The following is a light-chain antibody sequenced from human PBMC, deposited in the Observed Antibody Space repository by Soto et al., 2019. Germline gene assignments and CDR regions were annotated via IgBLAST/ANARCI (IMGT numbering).Light chain of an antibody. J-gene: IGLJ1*01. CDR2: DVS. CDR1: TSDLGAYNY. CDR3: SSYTRSNTYV. V-gene: IGLV2-14*03. Sequence: QSALTQPASVSGSPGQSITISCTGTTSDLGAYNYVSWYQQHPGKAPKLMIYDVSDRPSEISNRFSGSKSGNTASLTISGLQAEDEADYYCSSYTRSNTYVFGAGTKLTVL.